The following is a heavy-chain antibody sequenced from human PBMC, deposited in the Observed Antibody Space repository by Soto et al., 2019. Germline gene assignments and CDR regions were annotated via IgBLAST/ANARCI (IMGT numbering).Heavy chain of an antibody. CDR2: VHSNGAIT. CDR3: ARGGVGALDF. CDR1: GFTFTDYW. Sequence: EVQLVESGGDLVQPGGSLRLSCAASGFTFTDYWMHWVRQAPGKGLVWISHVHSNGAITSYADSVKGRFTISRDNTKNTVYLHMNSLTAEDTAVYYCARGGVGALDFWGQGTMVTVSS. D-gene: IGHD3-16*01. J-gene: IGHJ3*01. V-gene: IGHV3-74*01.